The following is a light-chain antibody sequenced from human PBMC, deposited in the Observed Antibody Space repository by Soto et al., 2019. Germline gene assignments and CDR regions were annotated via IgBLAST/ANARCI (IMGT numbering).Light chain of an antibody. J-gene: IGKJ5*01. V-gene: IGKV3-15*01. CDR1: QSVRSS. CDR2: DAS. Sequence: EIGMAHSPATLSVSLEERATLSCRASQSVRSSLAWYQQKPGQAPRLLIYDASTRAPGIPARFSGSGSGTELTLTISSLQSDDFAVYHCQQYNNWPPTFGQGTRLEI. CDR3: QQYNNWPPT.